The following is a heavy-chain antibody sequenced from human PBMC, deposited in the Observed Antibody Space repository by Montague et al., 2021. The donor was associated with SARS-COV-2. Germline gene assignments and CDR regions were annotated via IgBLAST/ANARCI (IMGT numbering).Heavy chain of an antibody. CDR1: GGSISSSSYY. Sequence: SETLSLTCTVSGGSISSSSYYWGWIRQPPGKGLEWIGSIYYSGSTYYNPSLKSRVTISVDTPKNQFSLKLSSVTAADTAVYYCASALGYCSSTSCYSVYGMDVWGQETTVTVSS. CDR2: IYYSGST. J-gene: IGHJ6*02. D-gene: IGHD2-2*01. V-gene: IGHV4-39*01. CDR3: ASALGYCSSTSCYSVYGMDV.